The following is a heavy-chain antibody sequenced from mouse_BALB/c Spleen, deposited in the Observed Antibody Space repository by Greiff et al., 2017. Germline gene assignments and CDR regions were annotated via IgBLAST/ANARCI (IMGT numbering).Heavy chain of an antibody. CDR3: ARERDALDY. Sequence: VQVVESGAELVRPGTSVKVSCKASGYAFTNYLMEWVKQRPGQGLEWIGLINPGSGGTNYNEKFKGKATLTADKSSSTAYMQLSSLTSDDSAVYFCARERDALDYWGQGTTLTVSA. V-gene: IGHV1-54*01. CDR1: GYAFTNYL. CDR2: INPGSGGT. J-gene: IGHJ2*01. D-gene: IGHD3-3*01.